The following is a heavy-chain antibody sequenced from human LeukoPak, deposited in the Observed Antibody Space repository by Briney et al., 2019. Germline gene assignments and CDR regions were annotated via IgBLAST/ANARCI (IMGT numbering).Heavy chain of an antibody. CDR2: IRYDGSNK. CDR1: GFTFSSYW. V-gene: IGHV3-30*02. CDR3: ARKLYDYWSGDAFDV. D-gene: IGHD3-3*01. Sequence: GGSLRLSCAASGFTFSSYWMSWVRQAPDKGLEWVAFIRYDGSNKYYADSVKGRFTISRDNSKNTLYLEMNSLTTEDTALYYCARKLYDYWSGDAFDVWGRGTMVTVSS. J-gene: IGHJ3*01.